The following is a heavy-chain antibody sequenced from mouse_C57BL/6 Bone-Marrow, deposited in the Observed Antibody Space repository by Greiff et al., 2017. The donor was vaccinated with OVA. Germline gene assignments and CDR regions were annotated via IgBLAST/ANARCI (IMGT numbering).Heavy chain of an antibody. CDR3: ARRIGSRQQCDY. J-gene: IGHJ2*01. CDR2: IYPGSGST. D-gene: IGHD1-1*01. V-gene: IGHV1-55*01. Sequence: QVQLQPSWAELVKPGASVTMSCKASGYTFTSYWITWVKQRPGQGLEWIGDIYPGSGSTNYNETFNSKATLTVDTSSRTDYMQLSSLTSEDSAVYDCARRIGSRQQCDYWGKGTTLTVSS. CDR1: GYTFTSYW.